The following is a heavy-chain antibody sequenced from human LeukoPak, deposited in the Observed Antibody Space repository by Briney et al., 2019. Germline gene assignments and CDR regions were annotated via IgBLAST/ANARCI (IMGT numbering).Heavy chain of an antibody. CDR1: GGTFSSYA. Sequence: SVKVSCKASGGTFSSYAISWVRQAPGQGLEWMGGIIPIFGTANYAQKFQGRVTITADESTSTAYMELSSLRSEDTAVYYCARGGQQLVRRTIDYWGQGTLVTVSS. D-gene: IGHD6-13*01. CDR2: IIPIFGTA. CDR3: ARGGQQLVRRTIDY. V-gene: IGHV1-69*13. J-gene: IGHJ4*02.